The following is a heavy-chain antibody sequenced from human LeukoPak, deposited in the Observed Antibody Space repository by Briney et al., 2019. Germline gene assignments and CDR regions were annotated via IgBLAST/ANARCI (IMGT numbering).Heavy chain of an antibody. CDR1: GFTFHHYA. CDR2: ISWNSAYI. CDR3: ARVSGPGMNEYYHL. D-gene: IGHD3-10*01. J-gene: IGHJ1*01. V-gene: IGHV3-9*01. Sequence: PGGSLRLSCAASGFTFHHYAIHWVRQVPGKGLEWVSGISWNSAYIGYADSVKGRFTISRDNAKNTLFLQMDSLRAEDTAVYYCARVSGPGMNEYYHLWGQGTLVTVSS.